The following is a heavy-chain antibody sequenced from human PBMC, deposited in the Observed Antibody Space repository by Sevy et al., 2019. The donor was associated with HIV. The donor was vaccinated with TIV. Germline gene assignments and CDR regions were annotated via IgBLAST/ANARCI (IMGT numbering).Heavy chain of an antibody. CDR1: GFTFSSYE. CDR3: ARSGDYYDGLFKY. V-gene: IGHV3-48*03. D-gene: IGHD3-22*01. Sequence: GGSLRLSCAASGFTFSSYEMNWVRQAPGKGLEWVSYISSSGSTRYYADSVKGRFTISRDNAKNSLYLQMNSLRAEDTAVYYCARSGDYYDGLFKYWGQGTLVTVSS. CDR2: ISSSGSTR. J-gene: IGHJ4*02.